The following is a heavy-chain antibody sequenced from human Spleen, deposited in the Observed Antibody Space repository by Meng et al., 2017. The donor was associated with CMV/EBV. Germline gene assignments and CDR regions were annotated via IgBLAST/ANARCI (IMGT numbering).Heavy chain of an antibody. CDR1: GFTFSSYR. CDR2: ISSSSSYI. V-gene: IGHV3-21*01. Sequence: GESLKISCAASGFTFSSYRMNWVRQAPGKGLEWVSSISSSSSYIYYADSVKGRFTISRDNAKNSLYLQMNSLRAEDTAVYYCARVQLCGGDCVTYYYYGMDVWGQGTTVTVSS. CDR3: ARVQLCGGDCVTYYYYGMDV. J-gene: IGHJ6*02. D-gene: IGHD2-21*01.